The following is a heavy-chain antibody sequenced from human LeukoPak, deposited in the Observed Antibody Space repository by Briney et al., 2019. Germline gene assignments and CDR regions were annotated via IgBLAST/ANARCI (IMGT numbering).Heavy chain of an antibody. CDR1: GYTFTSYY. Sequence: ASVKVSCKASGYTFTSYYMHWVRQAPGQGLEWMGIINPSGGSTSYAQKYQGRVTMTRDTSTSTVYMELSSLRSGGTAVYYCAREGGYYGSGSYYNGRSYYYYGMDVWGQGTTVTVSS. D-gene: IGHD3-10*01. V-gene: IGHV1-46*01. J-gene: IGHJ6*02. CDR3: AREGGYYGSGSYYNGRSYYYYGMDV. CDR2: INPSGGST.